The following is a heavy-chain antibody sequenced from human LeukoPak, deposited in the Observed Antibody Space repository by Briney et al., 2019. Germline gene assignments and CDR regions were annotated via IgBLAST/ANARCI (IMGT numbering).Heavy chain of an antibody. CDR3: ARDLRITIFGVVIPWAFDI. D-gene: IGHD3-3*01. Sequence: ASVKVSCKASGYTFTIYYMHWVRQAPGQGLEWMGIINPSRGSTSYAQKFQGRVTMTRDMSTSTVYMELTSLRSEDTAVYYCARDLRITIFGVVIPWAFDIWGQGTLVTVSS. CDR1: GYTFTIYY. V-gene: IGHV1-46*01. CDR2: INPSRGST. J-gene: IGHJ4*02.